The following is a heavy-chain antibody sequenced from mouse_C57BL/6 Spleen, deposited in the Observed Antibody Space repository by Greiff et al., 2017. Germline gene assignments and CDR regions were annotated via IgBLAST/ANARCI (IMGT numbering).Heavy chain of an antibody. V-gene: IGHV1-12*01. CDR2: IYPGNGDT. CDR1: GYTFTSYN. CDR3: ARGNIILRYYAMDY. J-gene: IGHJ4*01. Sequence: QVQLQQSGAELVRPGASVKMSCKASGYTFTSYNMDWVKQTPRQGLEWIGAIYPGNGDTSYNHKFKGKATLTVDKSSSTAYMQLSSLTSEDSAFYFCARGNIILRYYAMDYWGQGTSVTVSS. D-gene: IGHD1-1*01.